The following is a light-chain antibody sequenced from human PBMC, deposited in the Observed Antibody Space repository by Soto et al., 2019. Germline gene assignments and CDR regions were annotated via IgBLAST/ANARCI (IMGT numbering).Light chain of an antibody. CDR3: QSYDSSLSGSVV. CDR2: GNS. V-gene: IGLV1-40*01. CDR1: SSNIGAGYD. J-gene: IGLJ2*01. Sequence: QSVLTQPPSVSGAPGQRGTISCTGSSSNIGAGYDVHWYQQLPGTAPKLLIYGNSNRPSGVPDRFSGSKSGTSASLAITGLQAEDDADYYCQSYDSSLSGSVVFGGGTKLTVL.